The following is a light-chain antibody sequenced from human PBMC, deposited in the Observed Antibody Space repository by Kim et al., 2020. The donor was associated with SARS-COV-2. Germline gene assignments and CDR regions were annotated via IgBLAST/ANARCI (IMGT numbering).Light chain of an antibody. J-gene: IGLJ1*01. CDR1: KLGDKY. V-gene: IGLV3-1*01. CDR2: QDS. CDR3: QAWDSSTPFV. Sequence: SYELTQPPSVSVSPGQTASITCSGDKLGDKYACWYQQKPGQSPVLVIYQDSKRPSGIPERFSGSNSGNTAPLTISGTQAMDEADYYCQAWDSSTPFVFGT.